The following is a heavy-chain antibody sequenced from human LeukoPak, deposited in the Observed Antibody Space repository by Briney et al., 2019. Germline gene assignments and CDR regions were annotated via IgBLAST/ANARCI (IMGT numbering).Heavy chain of an antibody. Sequence: ASVTLSCKASVYTFIYYYIHWVQQAPGKGLEGMGRVDPEDGETIYAKKFQGRGTITADTSTDTAYMELSSLRSEVTAVYYCAPDLSFRVVVVGGRTPYWGQGTLVTVSP. CDR3: APDLSFRVVVVGGRTPY. V-gene: IGHV1-69-2*01. J-gene: IGHJ4*02. CDR2: VDPEDGET. D-gene: IGHD2-15*01. CDR1: VYTFIYYY.